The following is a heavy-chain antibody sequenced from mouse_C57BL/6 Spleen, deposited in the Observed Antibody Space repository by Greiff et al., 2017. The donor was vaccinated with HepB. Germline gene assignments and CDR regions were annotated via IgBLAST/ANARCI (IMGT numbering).Heavy chain of an antibody. CDR3: TTRVSSGYYWFAY. Sequence: EVQLQQSGAELVRPGASVKLSCTASGFNIKDYYMHWVKQRPEQGLEWIGRIDPEDGDTEYAPKFQGKATMTADTSSNPAYLQLSSLTSGATAFYYSTTRVSSGYYWFAYWGQGTLVTVSA. CDR2: IDPEDGDT. V-gene: IGHV14-1*01. CDR1: GFNIKDYY. J-gene: IGHJ3*01. D-gene: IGHD3-2*02.